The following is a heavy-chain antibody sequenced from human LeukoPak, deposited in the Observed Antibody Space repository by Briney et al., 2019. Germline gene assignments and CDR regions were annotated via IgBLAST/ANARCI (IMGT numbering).Heavy chain of an antibody. Sequence: QPGGSLRLPCAASGFTFSSYGMHWVRQAPGEGLEWVAYIRHDESKTFYADSVKGRFTISRDNSKSSLYLQMSSLRAEDTALYYFARPVIPNAYQGTYYMDVWGKGTTVTVSS. CDR3: ARPVIPNAYQGTYYMDV. D-gene: IGHD3-16*01. CDR1: GFTFSSYG. J-gene: IGHJ6*03. V-gene: IGHV3-30*02. CDR2: IRHDESKT.